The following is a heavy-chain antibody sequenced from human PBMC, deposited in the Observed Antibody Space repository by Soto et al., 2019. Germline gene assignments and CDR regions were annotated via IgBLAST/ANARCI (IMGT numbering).Heavy chain of an antibody. D-gene: IGHD1-1*01. V-gene: IGHV1-2*02. J-gene: IGHJ4*02. CDR3: SPTGRGGX. CDR1: GYTFTGCF. Sequence: ASMKVSCNASGYTFTGCFMHWVRQAPGQGLEWLGCVNPKSGDTTYATKFKDRVSLTRDTSTDTAFLDLRDLKEDDTAIYYCSPTGRGGXWGQGTPVTVSX. CDR2: VNPKSGDT.